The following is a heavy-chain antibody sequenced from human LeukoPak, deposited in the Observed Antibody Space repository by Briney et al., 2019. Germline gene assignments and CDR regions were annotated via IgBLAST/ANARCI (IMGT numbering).Heavy chain of an antibody. Sequence: GGSLRLSCAASGFTFSSYAMHWVRQAPGKGLEWVGRIKSKTDDGTADYAAPVKGRFTISREDSKNTLYLQMNSLKTEDTAVYYCTTCSPDFWSGNYQYYFDHWGQGTLVTVSS. V-gene: IGHV3-15*01. CDR2: IKSKTDDGTA. D-gene: IGHD3-3*01. CDR3: TTCSPDFWSGNYQYYFDH. CDR1: GFTFSSYA. J-gene: IGHJ4*02.